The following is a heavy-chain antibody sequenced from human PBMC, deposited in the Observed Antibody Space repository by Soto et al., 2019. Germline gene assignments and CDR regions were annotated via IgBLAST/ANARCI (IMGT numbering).Heavy chain of an antibody. Sequence: ASVKVSCKASGGTFSSYAISWVRQANGQGLEWMGGMNPISGNAGYAQKFQGRVTITRDASASTAYMELNSLRSEDTAVYYCVRSSSYYFIDDYWGQGTLVTVSS. CDR3: VRSSSYYFIDDY. CDR1: GGTFSSYA. V-gene: IGHV1-69*05. D-gene: IGHD3-22*01. J-gene: IGHJ4*02. CDR2: MNPISGNA.